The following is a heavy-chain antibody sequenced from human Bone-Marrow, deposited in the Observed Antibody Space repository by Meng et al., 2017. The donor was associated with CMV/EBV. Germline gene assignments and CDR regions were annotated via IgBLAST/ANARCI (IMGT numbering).Heavy chain of an antibody. CDR3: AKWGGPSRRGFDP. CDR2: ITSTGSTI. CDR1: GFTFSDYH. Sequence: VQVVESGGGVVQPGRSPRLSCAASGFTFSDYHMGWIRQAPGKGLEWVSYITSTGSTIYSADSVKGRFTISRDNAENSLYLQMNSLRPEDTAVYYCAKWGGPSRRGFDPWGQGTLVTVSS. D-gene: IGHD2-8*01. V-gene: IGHV3-11*01. J-gene: IGHJ5*02.